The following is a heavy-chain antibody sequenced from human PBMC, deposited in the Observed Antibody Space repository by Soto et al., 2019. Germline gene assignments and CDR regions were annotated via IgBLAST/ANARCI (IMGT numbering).Heavy chain of an antibody. CDR3: ARGELLGFYYYGMDV. CDR2: IKQDGSEK. Sequence: EVQLVESGGGLVQPGGSLRLSCAASGFTFSSYWMSWVRQAPGKGLEWVANIKQDGSEKYYVDSVKGRFTISRDNAKNSLYLQKNRLSAEDTDVYYCARGELLGFYYYGMDVWGQGTTVTVSS. J-gene: IGHJ6*02. D-gene: IGHD1-26*01. V-gene: IGHV3-7*04. CDR1: GFTFSSYW.